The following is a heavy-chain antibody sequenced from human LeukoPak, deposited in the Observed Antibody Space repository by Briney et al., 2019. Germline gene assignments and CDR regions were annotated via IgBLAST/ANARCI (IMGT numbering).Heavy chain of an antibody. V-gene: IGHV4-59*08. J-gene: IGHJ4*02. CDR2: IYSSGNT. Sequence: SETLSLTCTVPGGSISTYYWTWIRQPPGKGLEWIGYIYSSGNTNNNPSLSSRVTISLDTSKNQSSLMLRSLTAADTAVYYCARRYTASPGERFDYWGQGSLVSVSS. D-gene: IGHD2-2*02. CDR3: ARRYTASPGERFDY. CDR1: GGSISTYY.